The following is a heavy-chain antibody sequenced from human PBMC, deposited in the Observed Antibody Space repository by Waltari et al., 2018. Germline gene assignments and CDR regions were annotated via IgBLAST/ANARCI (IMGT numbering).Heavy chain of an antibody. V-gene: IGHV4-39*01. D-gene: IGHD6-13*01. CDR3: ARYSSSWYAFDI. CDR1: GGSISSSSYY. J-gene: IGHJ3*02. CDR2: IYYSGST. Sequence: QLQLQESGPGLVKPSETLSLTCTVSGGSISSSSYYWGWIRQPPGKGLEWIGSIYYSGSTYYNPSLKSRVTISVDTSKNQFSLKLSSVTAADTAVYYCARYSSSWYAFDIWGQGTMVTVSS.